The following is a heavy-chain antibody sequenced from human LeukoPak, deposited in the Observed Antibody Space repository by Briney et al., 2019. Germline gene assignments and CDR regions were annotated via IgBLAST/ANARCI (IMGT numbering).Heavy chain of an antibody. CDR2: VYYSGST. Sequence: PSETLSLTCTVSGGSISSGGYYWSWIRQHPGKGLEWIGYVYYSGSTYYNPSLKSRVTISVDTSKNQFSLKLSSVTAADTAVYYCARARWGSSSSRWFDPWGQEPWSPSPQ. V-gene: IGHV4-31*03. CDR3: ARARWGSSSSRWFDP. D-gene: IGHD6-6*01. CDR1: GGSISSGGYY. J-gene: IGHJ5*02.